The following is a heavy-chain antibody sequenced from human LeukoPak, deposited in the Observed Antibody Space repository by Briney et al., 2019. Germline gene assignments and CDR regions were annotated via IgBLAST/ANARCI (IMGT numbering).Heavy chain of an antibody. CDR3: ARYLGSGWSHFDY. V-gene: IGHV4-39*07. CDR2: IYYSGST. J-gene: IGHJ4*02. D-gene: IGHD6-19*01. Sequence: SETLSLTCAVYGGSFNSYYWGWIRQPPGKGLEWIGSIYYSGSTYYNPSLKSRVTISVDTSKNQFSLKLSSVTAADTAVYYCARYLGSGWSHFDYWGQGTLVTVSS. CDR1: GGSFNSYY.